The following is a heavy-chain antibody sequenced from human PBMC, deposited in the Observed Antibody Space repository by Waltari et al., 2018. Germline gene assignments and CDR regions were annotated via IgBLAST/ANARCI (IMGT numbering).Heavy chain of an antibody. J-gene: IGHJ4*02. V-gene: IGHV3-30*01. Sequence: QVQLVESGGGVVQPGRSLRLSCAVSGFTFSSYTMHWVRQAPGKGLEWVALISYDGSNKYYADSVKGRFTISRDNSKNTLYLQMNSLRGEETAVYYCAREWKNPVNFLYCSSTSCYGGHFDYWGQGTLVTVSS. D-gene: IGHD2-2*01. CDR3: AREWKNPVNFLYCSSTSCYGGHFDY. CDR2: ISYDGSNK. CDR1: GFTFSSYT.